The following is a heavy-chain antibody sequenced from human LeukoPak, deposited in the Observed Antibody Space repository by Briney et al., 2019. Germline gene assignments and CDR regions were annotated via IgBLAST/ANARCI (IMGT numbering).Heavy chain of an antibody. CDR1: GGSIGTYY. CDR2: IYVTGT. Sequence: LETLSLTCTVSGGSIGTYYWSWIRQSPGKGLEWIGYIYVTGTRYNPYLQSRVTISVDRSRNQFFLKMSSVTAADTAVYYCARHIGGGIEDMDVWGKGTKVIVSS. V-gene: IGHV4-59*08. CDR3: ARHIGGGIEDMDV. D-gene: IGHD3-16*02. J-gene: IGHJ6*03.